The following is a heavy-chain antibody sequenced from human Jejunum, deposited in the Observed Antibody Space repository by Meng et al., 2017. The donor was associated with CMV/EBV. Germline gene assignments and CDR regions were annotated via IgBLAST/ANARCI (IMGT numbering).Heavy chain of an antibody. CDR1: PYDSYW. CDR3: ARYGITGTRWGGWFDP. J-gene: IGHJ5*02. CDR2: IKRDGSEK. Sequence: PYDSYWMNWVRHVPGKGLEWVANIKRDGSEKNYVDSVKGRFTISRDNAKSSLYLQMNNLRAEDTAVYYCARYGITGTRWGGWFDPWGQGTLVTVSS. D-gene: IGHD1/OR15-1a*01. V-gene: IGHV3-7*01.